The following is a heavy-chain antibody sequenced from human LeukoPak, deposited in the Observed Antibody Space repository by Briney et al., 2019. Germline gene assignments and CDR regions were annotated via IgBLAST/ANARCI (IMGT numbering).Heavy chain of an antibody. CDR1: GGSISSYY. D-gene: IGHD5-18*01. CDR2: IYYSGST. CDR3: ARTTEGGYTYGYYYMDV. Sequence: SETLSLTCTVSGGSISSYYWSWIRQPPGKGLEWIGYIYYSGSTNYNPSPKSRVTISVDTSKNQFSLKLTSVTAADTAVYYCARTTEGGYTYGYYYMDVWGKGTTVTISS. V-gene: IGHV4-59*01. J-gene: IGHJ6*03.